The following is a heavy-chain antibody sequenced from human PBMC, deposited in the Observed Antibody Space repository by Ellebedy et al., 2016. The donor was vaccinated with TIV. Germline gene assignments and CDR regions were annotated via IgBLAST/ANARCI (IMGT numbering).Heavy chain of an antibody. CDR1: GGTSNRFA. D-gene: IGHD2-15*01. CDR3: ARSQGWWGEGTTILDY. V-gene: IGHV1-69*13. Sequence: AASVKVSCKVSGGTSNRFAINWVRQAPGQGLEWMGGIIPMSVTQKYAQKFQGRVTFTADESTGTVYMELSTLISDHTAVYYCARSQGWWGEGTTILDYWGQGTLVTVSS. J-gene: IGHJ4*02. CDR2: IIPMSVTQ.